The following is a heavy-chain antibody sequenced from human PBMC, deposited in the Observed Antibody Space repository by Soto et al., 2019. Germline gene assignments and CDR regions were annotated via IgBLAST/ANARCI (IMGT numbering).Heavy chain of an antibody. CDR3: ARGYNIDH. J-gene: IGHJ5*02. CDR2: IKQSGSET. CDR1: GFTFSSNW. Sequence: EVQLVESGGGLVQPGGSLRLSCAASGFTFSSNWMTWVRQAPGKGLEWVANIKQSGSETYYVDSVKGRFTISRDDAKNALYLQMNTLRVEDTAVYFCARGYNIDHWGQGTLVTVSS. D-gene: IGHD5-18*01. V-gene: IGHV3-7*03.